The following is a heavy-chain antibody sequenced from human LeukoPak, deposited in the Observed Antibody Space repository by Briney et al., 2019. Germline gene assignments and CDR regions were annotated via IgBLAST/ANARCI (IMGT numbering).Heavy chain of an antibody. J-gene: IGHJ4*02. CDR2: IIPIFGTA. Sequence: ASVKVSCKASGGTFSSYAISWVRQAPGQGLEWMGGIIPIFGTANYAQKLQGRVTMTTDTSTSTAYMELSSLRSEDTAVYYCAREVGAITRTKGYYFDYWGQGTLVTVSS. V-gene: IGHV1-69*05. CDR3: AREVGAITRTKGYYFDY. D-gene: IGHD1-26*01. CDR1: GGTFSSYA.